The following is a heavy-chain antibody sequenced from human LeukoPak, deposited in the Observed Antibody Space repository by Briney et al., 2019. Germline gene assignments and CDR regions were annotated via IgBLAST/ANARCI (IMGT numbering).Heavy chain of an antibody. CDR1: GFTFSSYS. Sequence: GGSLRLSCAASGFTFSSYSMNWVRQAPGKGLEWVSAISGSGGSTYYADSVKGRFTISRDNSKNTLYLQMNSLRAEDTAVYYCAKRESRSGRGYWGQGTLVTVSS. CDR3: AKRESRSGRGY. D-gene: IGHD3-10*01. CDR2: ISGSGGST. J-gene: IGHJ4*02. V-gene: IGHV3-23*01.